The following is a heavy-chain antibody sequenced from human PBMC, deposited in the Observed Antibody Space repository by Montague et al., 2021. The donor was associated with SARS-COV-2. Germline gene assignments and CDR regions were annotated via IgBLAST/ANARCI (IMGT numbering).Heavy chain of an antibody. D-gene: IGHD6-13*01. CDR1: GFSLSTRGVG. J-gene: IGHJ5*02. Sequence: PALVKPTQNLTLTCTFSGFSLSTRGVGVGWIRQPPGKALEWLALIYWDDDERYSPSLESRLTISKDNSKNQVVLTMTKMAPVDTATYYCAHTKAPAGDRWFDPWGQGTPVTVSS. CDR2: IYWDDDE. V-gene: IGHV2-5*02. CDR3: AHTKAPAGDRWFDP.